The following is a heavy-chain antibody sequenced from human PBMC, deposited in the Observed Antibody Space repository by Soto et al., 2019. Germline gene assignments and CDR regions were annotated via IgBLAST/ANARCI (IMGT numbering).Heavy chain of an antibody. CDR1: VFIFSNYA. Sequence: GWSLRLACAPSVFIFSNYAMRWVRQARGKGLEWVSAISGSGADTYYTESVKGRFTISRDNFKHTLYLQMNSLRAEDTAVYYCAKDTGRGGGSVFDYWGQGTLVTVSS. CDR2: ISGSGADT. CDR3: AKDTGRGGGSVFDY. D-gene: IGHD2-15*01. V-gene: IGHV3-23*01. J-gene: IGHJ4*02.